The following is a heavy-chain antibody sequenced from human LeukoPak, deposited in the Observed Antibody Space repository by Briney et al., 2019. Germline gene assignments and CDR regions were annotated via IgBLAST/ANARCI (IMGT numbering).Heavy chain of an antibody. Sequence: GGSLRLSCAASGFTFSSYAMSWVRQAPGKGLEWVSAISGGGGSTYYADSVKGRFTISRDNSKNTLYLQMNSLRAEDTAVYYCARGSPYYYDSPDAFDIWGQGTMVTVSS. D-gene: IGHD3-22*01. V-gene: IGHV3-23*01. J-gene: IGHJ3*02. CDR2: ISGGGGST. CDR3: ARGSPYYYDSPDAFDI. CDR1: GFTFSSYA.